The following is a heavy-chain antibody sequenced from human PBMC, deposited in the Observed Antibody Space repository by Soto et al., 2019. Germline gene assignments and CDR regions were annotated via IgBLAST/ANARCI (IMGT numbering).Heavy chain of an antibody. V-gene: IGHV1-2*02. CDR3: ARVPRVDTAMVPFDY. Sequence: GASVKVSCKASGYTFTGYYMHWVRQAPGQGLEWMGWINPNSGGTNYAQKFQGRVTMTRVTSISTAYMELGRLRSDDTAVYYCARVPRVDTAMVPFDYWGQGTLVTVSS. D-gene: IGHD5-18*01. J-gene: IGHJ4*02. CDR1: GYTFTGYY. CDR2: INPNSGGT.